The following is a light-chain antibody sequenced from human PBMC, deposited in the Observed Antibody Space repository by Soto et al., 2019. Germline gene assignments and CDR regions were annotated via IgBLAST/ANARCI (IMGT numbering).Light chain of an antibody. CDR2: GAS. CDR1: QSVSSSF. CDR3: QQYAGSRT. J-gene: IGKJ1*01. V-gene: IGKV3-20*01. Sequence: EIVLTQSPGTLSVSPRERATLYCWASQSVSSSFVAWYQQKPGQAPRILIYGASSRAAGIPDRFSGSGSGTDFTLTISRLEPEDFAVYYCQQYAGSRTFGQGTKVDIK.